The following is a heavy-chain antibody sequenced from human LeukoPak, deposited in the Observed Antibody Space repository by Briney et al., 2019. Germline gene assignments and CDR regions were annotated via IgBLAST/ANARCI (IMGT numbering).Heavy chain of an antibody. CDR3: AKDPVGATKGVSRVFDY. V-gene: IGHV1-69*04. J-gene: IGHJ4*02. CDR1: GGTFSSNA. Sequence: SVKVSCKASGGTFSSNAISWVRQAPGQGLEWMGRIIPILGIANYAQKVQGRVTITADKSTSTAYMELSSLRSEDTAVYYCAKDPVGATKGVSRVFDYWGQGTLVTVSS. CDR2: IIPILGIA. D-gene: IGHD1-26*01.